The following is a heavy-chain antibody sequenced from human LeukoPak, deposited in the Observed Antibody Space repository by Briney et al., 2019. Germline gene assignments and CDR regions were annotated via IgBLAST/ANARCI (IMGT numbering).Heavy chain of an antibody. D-gene: IGHD4-23*01. Sequence: GGSLRLSCAASGFSFSSYGMQWVRQAPGKGLEWVTYMSYNGGKIHYSDSVKGRFTISRDNSKNTLYLQMNSLIPEDTAVYYCVKVAGNIYYFDYWGQGALVTVSS. CDR2: MSYNGGKI. J-gene: IGHJ4*02. CDR1: GFSFSSYG. V-gene: IGHV3-30*02. CDR3: VKVAGNIYYFDY.